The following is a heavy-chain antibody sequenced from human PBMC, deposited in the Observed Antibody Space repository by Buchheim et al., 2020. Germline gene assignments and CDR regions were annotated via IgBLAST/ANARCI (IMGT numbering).Heavy chain of an antibody. V-gene: IGHV4-31*03. CDR2: MSYSGST. J-gene: IGHJ5*02. CDR1: GGSISSGGYH. Sequence: QVQLRESGPGLVKPSQTLSLTCTASGGSISSGGYHWSWIRQHPGKGLEWIGYMSYSGSTYYNPSLKSRLTISVDTSTNQFSLKLTSVTAADTAVYYCARGGRNNWFDPWGQGTL. CDR3: ARGGRNNWFDP.